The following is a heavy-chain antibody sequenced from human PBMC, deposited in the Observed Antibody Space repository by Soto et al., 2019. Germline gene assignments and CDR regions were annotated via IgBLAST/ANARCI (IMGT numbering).Heavy chain of an antibody. Sequence: QVQLQQWGAGLLKPSETLSLTCAVYGGSFSGYYWSWIRQPPGKGLEWMGEINHSGSTNYNPSLKSRVTRSVDTSKNQYPPKLSSVSASDTAVYYCARGTSGSYFDSRGQGTLVTVSS. D-gene: IGHD1-26*01. CDR1: GGSFSGYY. CDR3: ARGTSGSYFDS. J-gene: IGHJ4*02. CDR2: INHSGST. V-gene: IGHV4-34*01.